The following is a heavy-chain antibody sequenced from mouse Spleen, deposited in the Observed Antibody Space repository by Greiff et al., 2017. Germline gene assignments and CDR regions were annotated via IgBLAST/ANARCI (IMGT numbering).Heavy chain of an antibody. D-gene: IGHD1-1*01. V-gene: IGHV1-26*01. CDR1: GYTFTDYY. CDR3: ARGGGSSWNY. CDR2: INPNNGGT. Sequence: VQLQQSGPELVKPGASVKISCKASGYTFTDYYMNWVKQSNGKSLEWIGDINPNNGGTSYNEKFKGKATLTVDKSSSTAYMELRSLTSEDSAVYYCARGGGSSWNYWGQGTTLTVSS. J-gene: IGHJ2*01.